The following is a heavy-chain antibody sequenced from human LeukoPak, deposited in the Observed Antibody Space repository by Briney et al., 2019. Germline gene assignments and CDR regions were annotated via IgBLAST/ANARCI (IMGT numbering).Heavy chain of an antibody. CDR2: IYNGGST. Sequence: GGSLRLSCAASGFTVSSNYMSWVRQAPGKGLEWVSVIYNGGSTYYADSVKGRFTISRDNSKNTLYLQMNSLRAEDTAVYYCARDFGSSGYYGHDAFDIWGQGTMVTVSS. D-gene: IGHD3-22*01. CDR1: GFTVSSNY. V-gene: IGHV3-53*01. CDR3: ARDFGSSGYYGHDAFDI. J-gene: IGHJ3*02.